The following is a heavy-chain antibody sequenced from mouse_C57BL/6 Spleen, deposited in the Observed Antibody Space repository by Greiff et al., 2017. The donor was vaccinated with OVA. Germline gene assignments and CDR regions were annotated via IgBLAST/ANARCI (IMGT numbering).Heavy chain of an antibody. J-gene: IGHJ1*03. CDR2: IYPGDGDT. Sequence: VQLQQSGPELVKPGASVKLSCKASGYAFSSSWMNWVKQRPGKGLEWIGRIYPGDGDTNYNGKFKGKATLTADKSSSTAYMQLSSLTSEDSAVYFCARRGSSWYFDVWGTGTTVTVSS. V-gene: IGHV1-82*01. D-gene: IGHD1-3*01. CDR3: ARRGSSWYFDV. CDR1: GYAFSSSW.